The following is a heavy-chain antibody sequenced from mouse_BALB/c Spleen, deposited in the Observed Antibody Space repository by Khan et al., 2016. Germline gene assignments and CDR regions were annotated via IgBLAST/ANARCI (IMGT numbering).Heavy chain of an antibody. CDR1: GYTFTSYY. Sequence: QVRLQQSGPELVKPGASVRISCKASGYTFTSYYIHWVKQRPGQGLEWIGWIYPGNVNTKYNEKFKGKATLTADKSSSPAYMQLSSLTSEDSAGYFCARGGLRRGYYFDYWGQGTTLTVSS. V-gene: IGHV1S56*01. J-gene: IGHJ2*01. CDR2: IYPGNVNT. CDR3: ARGGLRRGYYFDY. D-gene: IGHD2-4*01.